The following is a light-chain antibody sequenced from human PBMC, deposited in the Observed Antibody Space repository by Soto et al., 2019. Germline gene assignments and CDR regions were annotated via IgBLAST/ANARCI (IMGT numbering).Light chain of an antibody. CDR2: GAS. J-gene: IGKJ1*01. V-gene: IGKV3-20*01. CDR1: QSVSSGY. CDR3: QQYDSSPT. Sequence: EIVLTQSPGTLSLFPGERATLSCRASQSVSSGYLTWYQQKPGLAPRLLIYGASSRATGIPDRFSGSGSGTDFTLTINRLEPEDFVVYYCQQYDSSPTFGQGTKVEIK.